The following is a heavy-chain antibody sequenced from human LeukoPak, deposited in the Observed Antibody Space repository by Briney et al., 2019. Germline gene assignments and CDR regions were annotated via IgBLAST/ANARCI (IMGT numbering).Heavy chain of an antibody. CDR2: IKQDGSEK. CDR3: ARGFRGYYFDY. CDR1: GSTFSSYW. J-gene: IGHJ4*02. D-gene: IGHD2-21*01. V-gene: IGHV3-7*03. Sequence: GGSLRLSCAASGSTFSSYWMSWVRQAPGKGLEWVANIKQDGSEKYYVDSVKGRFTVSRDNAKNSLYLQMNSLRAEDTAVYYCARGFRGYYFDYWGQGTVVTVSS.